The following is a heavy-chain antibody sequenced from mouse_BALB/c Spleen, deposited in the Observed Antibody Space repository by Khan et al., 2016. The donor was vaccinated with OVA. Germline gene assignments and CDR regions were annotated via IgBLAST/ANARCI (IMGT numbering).Heavy chain of an antibody. CDR2: INPNTGYN. D-gene: IGHD2-1*01. V-gene: IGHV1-7*01. J-gene: IGHJ4*01. CDR3: APSGQYGGNYYFGMDY. CDR1: GYTFTTYW. Sequence: QVRLQQSGAELAKPGASMKMSCKASGYTFTTYWMHWIKQRPGQGLEWIGYINPNTGYNECEQKFKDKATLTADKSSSTVYMQLSSLTSEDSAVYYCAPSGQYGGNYYFGMDYWGQGPSVTVAS.